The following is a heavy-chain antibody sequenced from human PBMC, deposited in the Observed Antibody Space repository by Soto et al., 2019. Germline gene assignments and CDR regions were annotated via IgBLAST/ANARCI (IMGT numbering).Heavy chain of an antibody. V-gene: IGHV4-30-4*01. J-gene: IGHJ4*02. Sequence: QVQLQESGPGLVKPSQTLSLTCTVSGGSISSGYYYWTWIRQRPGKGLEWIGYIFYSGGTFYNPSLTPRPTISLNTSKNHFSLELNSVTAADTAVYFCARGPQGGHQRFSYYFAYWGQGTLVTVSS. CDR2: IFYSGGT. CDR3: ARGPQGGHQRFSYYFAY. CDR1: GGSISSGYYY. D-gene: IGHD6-25*01.